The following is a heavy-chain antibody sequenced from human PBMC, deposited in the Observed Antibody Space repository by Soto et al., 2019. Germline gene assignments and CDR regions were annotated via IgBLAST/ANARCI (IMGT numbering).Heavy chain of an antibody. J-gene: IGHJ4*02. CDR3: ARETPVTYGSGSYGFDY. CDR1: GGSISSYY. V-gene: IGHV4-59*01. Sequence: ETLSLTCTVSGGSISSYYWSWIRQPPGKGLEWIRYIYYSGSTNYNPSLKSRVTISVDTSKNQFSLKLSSVTAADTAVYYCARETPVTYGSGSYGFDYWGQGTLVTVSS. CDR2: IYYSGST. D-gene: IGHD3-10*01.